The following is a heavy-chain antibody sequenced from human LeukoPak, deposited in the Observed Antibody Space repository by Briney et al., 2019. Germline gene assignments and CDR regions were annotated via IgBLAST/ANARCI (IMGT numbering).Heavy chain of an antibody. D-gene: IGHD6-6*01. Sequence: GGSLRLSCAASGFTFSSYSMNWVRQAPGKGLEWVSSISSSSSYIYYADSVKGRFTISRDNAKNSLYLQMNSLRAEDTAVYCCARAAPGAFDIWGQGTMVTVSS. V-gene: IGHV3-21*01. CDR2: ISSSSSYI. J-gene: IGHJ3*02. CDR3: ARAAPGAFDI. CDR1: GFTFSSYS.